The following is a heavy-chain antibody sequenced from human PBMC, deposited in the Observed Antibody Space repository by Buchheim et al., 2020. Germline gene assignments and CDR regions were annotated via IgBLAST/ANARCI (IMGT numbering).Heavy chain of an antibody. CDR1: AFSFFNYG. CDR3: ARDALDPQGYYYYVDV. Sequence: EVQLVESGGGLVQPGGSLRLSGSASAFSFFNYGRNWVSRVHGRGLEWLATINKNGGGKFNVDSVRGRLTTSRNNAENTRYRQMNSLRAEDTAVYYCARDALDPQGYYYYVDVWGKGT. D-gene: IGHD1-1*01. J-gene: IGHJ6*03. CDR2: INKNGGGK. V-gene: IGHV3-7*01.